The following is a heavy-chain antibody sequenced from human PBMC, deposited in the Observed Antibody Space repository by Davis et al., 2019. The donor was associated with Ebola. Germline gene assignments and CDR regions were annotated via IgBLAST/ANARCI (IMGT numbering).Heavy chain of an antibody. CDR3: ARHLSGSYYKHFDY. Sequence: MPSETLSLTCTVSGGSISSSSYYWGWLRQPPGKGLEWIGNIYSSGSTWYNPSLKSRVTISVDTSKNQFSLKLSSVTAADTAVYYCARHLSGSYYKHFDYWGQGTLVTVSS. CDR1: GGSISSSSYY. D-gene: IGHD1-26*01. J-gene: IGHJ4*02. V-gene: IGHV4-39*01. CDR2: IYSSGST.